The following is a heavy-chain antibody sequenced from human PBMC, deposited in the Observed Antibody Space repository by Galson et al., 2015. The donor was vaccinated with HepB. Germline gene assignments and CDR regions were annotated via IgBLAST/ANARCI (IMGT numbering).Heavy chain of an antibody. CDR2: IRSKFYTGTT. V-gene: IGHV3-49*03. Sequence: SLRLSCATSGFTFRDHAMSWFRLAPGKGLEWVTFIRSKFYTGTTDDAASVKGRFTISRDDSKSIAYLQMNSLKTEDTAIYYCVRGIRVSTGGQIRYYFDYWGQGTVVIVSS. CDR1: GFTFRDHA. D-gene: IGHD2-15*01. J-gene: IGHJ4*02. CDR3: VRGIRVSTGGQIRYYFDY.